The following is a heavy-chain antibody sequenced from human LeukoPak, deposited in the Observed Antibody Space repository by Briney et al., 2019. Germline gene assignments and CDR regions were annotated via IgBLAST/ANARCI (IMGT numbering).Heavy chain of an antibody. Sequence: GGSLRLSCAASGFTVSSNYLSWVRQAPGKGLECVSVIYSGGNTYYADSVKGRFTISKDNSKNTLFLQMNSLRAEDTAVYYCARRGDGGRSFDYWGQGTLVTVSS. V-gene: IGHV3-53*01. J-gene: IGHJ4*02. CDR3: ARRGDGGRSFDY. CDR1: GFTVSSNY. D-gene: IGHD4-23*01. CDR2: IYSGGNT.